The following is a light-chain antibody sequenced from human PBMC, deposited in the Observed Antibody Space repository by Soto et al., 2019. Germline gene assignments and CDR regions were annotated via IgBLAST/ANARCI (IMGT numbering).Light chain of an antibody. Sequence: QLVLTQPPSASGTPGQRVTISCSGSSSNIGSNTVSWYHQLPGTAPKLLIYSSNQRPSGVPDRFSGSKSATSASLAISGLRSEDEAEYYCTAWDDSLNGVVFGGGTKVTVL. V-gene: IGLV1-44*01. CDR3: TAWDDSLNGVV. CDR2: SSN. CDR1: SSNIGSNT. J-gene: IGLJ3*02.